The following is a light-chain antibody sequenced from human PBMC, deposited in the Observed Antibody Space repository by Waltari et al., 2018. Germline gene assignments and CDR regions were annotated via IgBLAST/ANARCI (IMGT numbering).Light chain of an antibody. CDR3: SSYAGTSNFWV. CDR1: GSDVGDYTY. J-gene: IGLJ3*02. V-gene: IGLV2-11*01. CDR2: GVT. Sequence: QSALTQPRSVSGSPGQSVSISCSGSGSDVGDYTYVSWYQHHPGKAPKLLISGVTERPSGVPARFSGSKSGNPSSLTISGLQADDEADYSCSSYAGTSNFWVFGGGTKLTVL.